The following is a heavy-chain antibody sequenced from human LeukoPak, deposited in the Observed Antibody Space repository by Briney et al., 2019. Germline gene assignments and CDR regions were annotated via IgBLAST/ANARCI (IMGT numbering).Heavy chain of an antibody. CDR3: ARVSYDSSGYYYQFDY. CDR2: INHSGST. V-gene: IGHV4-34*01. Sequence: PSETLSLTCAVYGGSFSGYYWSWIRQPPGKGLEWIGEINHSGSTNYNPSLKSRVTISVDTSKNQFSPKLSSVTAADTAVYYCARVSYDSSGYYYQFDYWGQGILVTVSS. D-gene: IGHD3-22*01. J-gene: IGHJ4*02. CDR1: GGSFSGYY.